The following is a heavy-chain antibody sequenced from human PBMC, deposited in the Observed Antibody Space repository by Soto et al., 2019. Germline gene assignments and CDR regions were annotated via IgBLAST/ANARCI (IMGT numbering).Heavy chain of an antibody. CDR1: GFTFRSYS. D-gene: IGHD5-18*01. J-gene: IGHJ4*02. CDR2: ISSSSSYI. V-gene: IGHV3-21*01. Sequence: EVQLVETGGGLIQPGGSLRLSCAASGFTFRSYSMNWVRQAPGKGLEWVSSISSSSSYIYYADSVKGRFTISRDNAKNSLYLQMNSLRAEDTAVYYCASHVDTLWVDFWGQGTLVTVSS. CDR3: ASHVDTLWVDF.